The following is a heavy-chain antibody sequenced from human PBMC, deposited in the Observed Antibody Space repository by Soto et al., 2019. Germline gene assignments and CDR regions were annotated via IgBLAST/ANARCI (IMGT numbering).Heavy chain of an antibody. Sequence: GGSLRLSCAASGFTFSSYAMHWVRQAPGKGQEWVAVISYDGSNKYYADSVKGRFTISRDNSKNTLYLQMNSLRAEDTAVYYCARDRGNYDILTGYYRDYYYGMDVWGQGTTVTVSS. D-gene: IGHD3-9*01. CDR3: ARDRGNYDILTGYYRDYYYGMDV. CDR1: GFTFSSYA. J-gene: IGHJ6*02. V-gene: IGHV3-30-3*01. CDR2: ISYDGSNK.